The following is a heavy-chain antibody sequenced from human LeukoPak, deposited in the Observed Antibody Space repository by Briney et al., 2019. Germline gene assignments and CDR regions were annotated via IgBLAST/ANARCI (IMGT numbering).Heavy chain of an antibody. V-gene: IGHV5-51*01. Sequence: GESLKISCKGSGYSFTSYWIGWVRQMPGKGLEWMGIIYPGDSDTRYSPSFQGQVTISADKSISTAYLQWSSLKASDTAMYYCARLWTADYYYYYMDVWGKGTTVTVSS. CDR3: ARLWTADYYYYYMDV. D-gene: IGHD3/OR15-3a*01. CDR2: IYPGDSDT. CDR1: GYSFTSYW. J-gene: IGHJ6*03.